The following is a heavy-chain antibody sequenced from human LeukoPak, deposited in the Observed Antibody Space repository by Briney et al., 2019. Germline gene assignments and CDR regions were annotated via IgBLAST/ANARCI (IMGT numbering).Heavy chain of an antibody. CDR2: ISGSGGSI. CDR1: GFTFSSYA. Sequence: GGSLRLSCAASGFTFSSYAMSWVHQAPGKGLEWVSAISGSGGSIYYADSVKGRFTISRDNSKNTLYLQMNSLRAEDTAVYYCAKSEAAAGPNWFDPWGQGTLVTVSS. J-gene: IGHJ5*02. CDR3: AKSEAAAGPNWFDP. V-gene: IGHV3-23*01. D-gene: IGHD6-13*01.